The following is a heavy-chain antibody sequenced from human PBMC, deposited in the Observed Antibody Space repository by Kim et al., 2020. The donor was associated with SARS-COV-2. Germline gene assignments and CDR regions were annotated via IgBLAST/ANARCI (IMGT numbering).Heavy chain of an antibody. CDR2: ISYDGSNK. V-gene: IGHV3-30*18. Sequence: GGSLRLSCAASGFTFSSYGMHWVRQAPGKGLEWVAVISYDGSNKYYADSVKGRFTISRDNSKNTLYLQMNSLRAEDTAVYYCAKDRAYYYGSGRVGRLDPWGQGTLVTVSS. CDR3: AKDRAYYYGSGRVGRLDP. D-gene: IGHD3-10*01. J-gene: IGHJ5*02. CDR1: GFTFSSYG.